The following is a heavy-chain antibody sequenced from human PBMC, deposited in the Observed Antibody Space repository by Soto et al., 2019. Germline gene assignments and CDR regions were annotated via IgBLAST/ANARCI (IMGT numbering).Heavy chain of an antibody. D-gene: IGHD2-2*01. J-gene: IGHJ6*02. CDR2: ISSSSSTI. V-gene: IGHV3-48*02. CDR1: GFTFSSYS. Sequence: EVQLVESGGGLVKPGGSLRLSCAASGFTFSSYSMNWVRQAPGKGLEWVSYISSSSSTIYYADSVKGRFTISRDNAKNSLYLQMNSLRDEDTAVYYCARAGVYCSSTSCYYYYYGMDVWGQGTTVTVSS. CDR3: ARAGVYCSSTSCYYYYYGMDV.